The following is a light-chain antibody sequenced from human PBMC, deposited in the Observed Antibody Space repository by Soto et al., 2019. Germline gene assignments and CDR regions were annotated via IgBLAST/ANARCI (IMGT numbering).Light chain of an antibody. CDR3: SSYTSGSTSKVV. CDR1: SSDVGGYNY. Sequence: QSALTQPASVSGSPGQSITISCTGTSSDVGGYNYVSWYQQHPGKAPKLVIYEVINRPSGVSNRFSGSKSGNTASLTISGLQAEDEADYYCSSYTSGSTSKVVFGGGTKVTVL. V-gene: IGLV2-14*01. CDR2: EVI. J-gene: IGLJ2*01.